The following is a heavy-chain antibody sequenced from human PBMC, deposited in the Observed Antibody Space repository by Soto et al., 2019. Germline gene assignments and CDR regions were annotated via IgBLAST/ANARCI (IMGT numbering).Heavy chain of an antibody. Sequence: GGSLRLSCAASGLTFNRYWMHWVRHAPGKGLVWVSHINTDGSNTNYADSVKGRFTISRDNAKSTLFLQMNSLRGDATAVYYCAREFCSGGNCYTYYFDPWGQGIPVTVSS. CDR1: GLTFNRYW. CDR3: AREFCSGGNCYTYYFDP. CDR2: INTDGSNT. J-gene: IGHJ5*02. V-gene: IGHV3-74*01. D-gene: IGHD2-15*01.